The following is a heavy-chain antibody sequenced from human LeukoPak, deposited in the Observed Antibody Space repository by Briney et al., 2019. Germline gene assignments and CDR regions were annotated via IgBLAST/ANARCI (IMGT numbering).Heavy chain of an antibody. J-gene: IGHJ4*02. D-gene: IGHD2-2*01. Sequence: ASVKVSCKVSGYSLTELSKYWVRQAPGKGAEWMGGFDLEDGKTIYAQKFEGRLTMTEDTSSDTAYMELSSLRSDDTAVYYCAMGDPYQLLEEWGQGTLVTVSS. CDR3: AMGDPYQLLEE. CDR1: GYSLTELS. V-gene: IGHV1-24*01. CDR2: FDLEDGKT.